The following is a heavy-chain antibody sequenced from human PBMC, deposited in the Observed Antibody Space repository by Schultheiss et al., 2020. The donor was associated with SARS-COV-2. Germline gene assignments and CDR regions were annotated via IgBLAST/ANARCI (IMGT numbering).Heavy chain of an antibody. J-gene: IGHJ4*02. D-gene: IGHD6-19*01. CDR2: INADGSST. CDR3: ARDLIAVSGIPFDS. V-gene: IGHV3-74*01. CDR1: GFTFSSYW. Sequence: GGSLRLSCAASGFTFSSYWMHWVRQPPGKGLVWVARINADGSSTNYADSVKGRFTISRDNAENTLYLQMNSLRAEDTAVYYCARDLIAVSGIPFDSWGQGTLVTVSS.